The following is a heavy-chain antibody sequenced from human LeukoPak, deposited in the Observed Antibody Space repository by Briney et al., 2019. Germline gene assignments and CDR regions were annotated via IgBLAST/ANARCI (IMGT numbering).Heavy chain of an antibody. CDR3: ARLGVAGDPSSAEYLQH. CDR1: GYTFTSYA. V-gene: IGHV1-18*01. CDR2: ISLYNAKT. D-gene: IGHD6-19*01. J-gene: IGHJ1*01. Sequence: ASVKVSRKASGYTFTSYAISWVRQAPGQGLDWMGWISLYNAKTNYAQKLQGRVTMTTDTSTSTAYMELMSLRSDDTAVYYCARLGVAGDPSSAEYLQHWGQGTLVTVSS.